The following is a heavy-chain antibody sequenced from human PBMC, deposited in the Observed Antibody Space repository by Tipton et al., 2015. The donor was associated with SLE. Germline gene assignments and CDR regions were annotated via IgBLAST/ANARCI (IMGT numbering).Heavy chain of an antibody. J-gene: IGHJ5*02. CDR1: SGSITSSY. CDR3: ARNYYDSSVNANWFDP. CDR2: IHHSGST. V-gene: IGHV4-59*12. D-gene: IGHD3-22*01. Sequence: TLSLTCTVSSGSITSSYWSWIRQPPGKGLQWIGYIHHSGSTIYNPSLKSRVTMSVDTSKNQLSLKLRSVTAADTAVYYYARNYYDSSVNANWFDPWGQGSLVTVSS.